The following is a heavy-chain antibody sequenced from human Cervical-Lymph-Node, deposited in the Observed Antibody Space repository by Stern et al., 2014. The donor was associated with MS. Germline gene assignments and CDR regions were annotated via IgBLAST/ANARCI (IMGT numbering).Heavy chain of an antibody. Sequence: MQLVQSGGGVIPPGGSLRLSCTASGFTVSRDYMTWVRQAPGQGLEWVSLITNVGSTFYTDSVKGRFTISRDDSKNTVYLHMTSLRAEDTAMYYCARDTSSPERSDWWGQGTLVTVSS. V-gene: IGHV3-53*01. CDR1: GFTVSRDY. J-gene: IGHJ4*02. CDR3: ARDTSSPERSDW. CDR2: ITNVGST. D-gene: IGHD1-1*01.